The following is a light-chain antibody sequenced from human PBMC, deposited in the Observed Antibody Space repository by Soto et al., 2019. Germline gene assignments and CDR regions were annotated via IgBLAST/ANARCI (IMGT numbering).Light chain of an antibody. CDR3: CSYAGSYTLV. J-gene: IGLJ2*01. CDR1: SSDVGGYHY. Sequence: QSVLTQPRSVSGSPGQSVTLSCTGTSSDVGGYHYVSWYQHHPGKAPKIIIFDVNKRPSGVPDRFSGSKSGNTASLTISGLQTEDEAGYYCCSYAGSYTLVFGGGTQLTVL. CDR2: DVN. V-gene: IGLV2-11*01.